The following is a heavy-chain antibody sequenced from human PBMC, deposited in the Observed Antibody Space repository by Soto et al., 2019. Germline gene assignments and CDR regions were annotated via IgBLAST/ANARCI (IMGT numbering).Heavy chain of an antibody. CDR2: IHYSGTT. D-gene: IGHD6-13*01. Sequence: SEPLSLTFTVSGASNTGAACYWSWIRQHPGKGLEWIGHIHYSGTTYYNPSLKSRVSFSVDTSKKQFSLRLTSVTAADTAVYYCARDCRQDQKLQGYYYDGMDVWGQGTTVT. V-gene: IGHV4-31*03. CDR1: GASNTGAACY. J-gene: IGHJ6*02. CDR3: ARDCRQDQKLQGYYYDGMDV.